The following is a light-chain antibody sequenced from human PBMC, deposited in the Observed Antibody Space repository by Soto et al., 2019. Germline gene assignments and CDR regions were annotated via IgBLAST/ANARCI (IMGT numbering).Light chain of an antibody. Sequence: QSVLTQPPSVSAAPGQRVTIFCSGSGSNIGNNFVSWYQHFPGTAPKLLIYDNSKRPSGIPDRFSGSKSGTSATLGITGLQTGDEADYYCGTWDNSLSAYVFGAGTKVTV. V-gene: IGLV1-51*01. CDR3: GTWDNSLSAYV. CDR2: DNS. J-gene: IGLJ1*01. CDR1: GSNIGNNF.